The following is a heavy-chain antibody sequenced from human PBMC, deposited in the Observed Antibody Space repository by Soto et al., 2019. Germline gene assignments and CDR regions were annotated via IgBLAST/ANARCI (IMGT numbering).Heavy chain of an antibody. CDR3: VAATFAN. J-gene: IGHJ4*02. CDR2: INQDGSDK. Sequence: EVQLVESGGGLVQPGGSLRLSCAASGFNFRNYWMIWVRQAPGKGLEWVANINQDGSDKYYVDSVKGRFTVSRDNAQNSLYLQMSSLRPEDTAMYYCVAATFANWGQGTLVTVSS. CDR1: GFNFRNYW. D-gene: IGHD6-25*01. V-gene: IGHV3-7*01.